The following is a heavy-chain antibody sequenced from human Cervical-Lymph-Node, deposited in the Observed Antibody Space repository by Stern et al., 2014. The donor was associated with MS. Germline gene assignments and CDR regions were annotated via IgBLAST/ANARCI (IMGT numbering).Heavy chain of an antibody. J-gene: IGHJ4*02. Sequence: VQLVESGVEVKKPGASVKVSCKASGYTFTSYGISWVRQAPGQGLEWMGWISAYNGNTNYAQKLQGRVTMTTDTSTSTAYMELRSLRSDDTAVYYCARGGIPRIAAAGMFAFDYWGQGTLVTVSS. CDR3: ARGGIPRIAAAGMFAFDY. CDR1: GYTFTSYG. D-gene: IGHD6-13*01. V-gene: IGHV1-18*01. CDR2: ISAYNGNT.